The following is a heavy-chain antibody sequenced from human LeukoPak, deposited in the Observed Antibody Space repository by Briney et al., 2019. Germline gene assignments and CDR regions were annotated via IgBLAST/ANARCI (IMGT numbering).Heavy chain of an antibody. V-gene: IGHV4-4*07. J-gene: IGHJ4*02. CDR1: GGSISGYF. CDR2: MYSTGSN. CDR3: AREPTSGREPTSGRPLDY. D-gene: IGHD5-12*01. Sequence: SETLSLTCTVSGGSISGYFWTWIRQPAGKGLEWIGRMYSTGSNNYNPSLKSRVTMSLDSSNNHFSLNLTSVTAADTAVYYCAREPTSGREPTSGRPLDYWGQGTLVTVSS.